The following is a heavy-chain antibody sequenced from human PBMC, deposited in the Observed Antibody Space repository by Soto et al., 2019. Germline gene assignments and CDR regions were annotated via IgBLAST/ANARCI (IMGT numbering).Heavy chain of an antibody. D-gene: IGHD3-9*01. J-gene: IGHJ6*02. CDR3: ARGGTFDQRSVAYYYYGMDV. V-gene: IGHV4-39*01. CDR2: IYYSGST. CDR1: GGSISSSSYY. Sequence: PSETLSLTCTVSGGSISSSSYYWGWIRQPPGKGLEWIGSIYYSGSTYYNPSLKSRVTISVDTSKNQFSLKLSSVTAADTAVYYCARGGTFDQRSVAYYYYGMDVWGQGTTVTVSS.